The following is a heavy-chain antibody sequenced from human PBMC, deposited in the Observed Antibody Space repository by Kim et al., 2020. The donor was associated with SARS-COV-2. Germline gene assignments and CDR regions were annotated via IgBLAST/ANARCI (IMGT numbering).Heavy chain of an antibody. Sequence: SETLSLTCIVSGGPIRDYQWSWLRQLPGKGLEWIGYIYHTGSTNHNPSLRSRVTISVDTSTSQLSLKLRSVTAADTAVYYCARGRPSFYYESSGFCFDY. J-gene: IGHJ4*01. V-gene: IGHV4-59*13. CDR3: ARGRPSFYYESSGFCFDY. D-gene: IGHD3-22*01. CDR2: IYHTGST. CDR1: GGPIRDYQ.